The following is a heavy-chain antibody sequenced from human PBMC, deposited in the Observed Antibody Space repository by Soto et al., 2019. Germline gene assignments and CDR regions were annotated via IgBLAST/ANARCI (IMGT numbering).Heavy chain of an antibody. CDR1: RGSVSSGGYS. V-gene: IGHV4-30-2*01. Sequence: QVQLQESGSRLVRPSQTLSLTCSVSRGSVSSGGYSWSWIRQAPGKGLEWIGFISPSGSPAYNPSLKGRVSISVDTSKNQISLELSSVTAADTAVYYCTRGVLAWGPGTLVTVSS. CDR3: TRGVLA. CDR2: ISPSGSP. D-gene: IGHD2-8*01. J-gene: IGHJ5*02.